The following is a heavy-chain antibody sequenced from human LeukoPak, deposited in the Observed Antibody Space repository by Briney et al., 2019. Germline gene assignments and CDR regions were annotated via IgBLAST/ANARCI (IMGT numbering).Heavy chain of an antibody. CDR1: GFTFSSYA. CDR3: AKASRYTSFWAPDY. Sequence: PGGSLRLSCAASGFTFSSYALSWVRQAPGKGLEWVSAISGSGGSTYYADSVKGRFTISRDKNTLYLQMNSLRAEDTAVYYCAKASRYTSFWAPDYWGQGTLVTVSS. V-gene: IGHV3-23*01. CDR2: ISGSGGST. D-gene: IGHD6-19*01. J-gene: IGHJ4*02.